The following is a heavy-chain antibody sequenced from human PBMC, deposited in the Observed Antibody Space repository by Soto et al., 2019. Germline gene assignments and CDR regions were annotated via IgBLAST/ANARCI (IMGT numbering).Heavy chain of an antibody. CDR3: ARDRYYDSSGYPTYYFDY. Sequence: GGSLRLSCAASGCTFSSYAMHWVRQAPGKGLEWVAVISYDGSNKYYADSVKGRFTISRDNSKNTLYLQMNSLRAEDTAVYYCARDRYYDSSGYPTYYFDYWGQGTLVTVSS. V-gene: IGHV3-30-3*01. D-gene: IGHD3-22*01. J-gene: IGHJ4*02. CDR1: GCTFSSYA. CDR2: ISYDGSNK.